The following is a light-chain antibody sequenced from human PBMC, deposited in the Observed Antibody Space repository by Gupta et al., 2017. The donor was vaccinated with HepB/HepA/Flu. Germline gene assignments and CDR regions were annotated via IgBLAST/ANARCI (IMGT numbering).Light chain of an antibody. Sequence: QSALTQPASVSGSPGQSITISCTGTSSDVGGYNYVSWYQQPPGKAPKLMIYDVSNRPSGVSDRFSGSKYGNTASLTISGLQAEDEADYFCSSYTSSSTLDVVGTGTKVTVL. J-gene: IGLJ1*01. CDR1: SSDVGGYNY. CDR3: SSYTSSSTLDV. CDR2: DVS. V-gene: IGLV2-14*03.